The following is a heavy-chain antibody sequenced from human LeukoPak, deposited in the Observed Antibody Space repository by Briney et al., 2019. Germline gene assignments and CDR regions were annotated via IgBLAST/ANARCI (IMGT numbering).Heavy chain of an antibody. D-gene: IGHD1-1*01. CDR3: VRLQPITGGWAFHI. V-gene: IGHV4-59*01. CDR1: GGTISTYC. J-gene: IGHJ3*02. Sequence: PAETLRLSCTVSGGTISTYCLSWIRQPPGEGLEWIGYISNGGSTKYNPSLKSRVTISGDTSKNQLSLKLSSVTAADTAVYHCVRLQPITGGWAFHIWGGGRMVSVSS. CDR2: ISNGGST.